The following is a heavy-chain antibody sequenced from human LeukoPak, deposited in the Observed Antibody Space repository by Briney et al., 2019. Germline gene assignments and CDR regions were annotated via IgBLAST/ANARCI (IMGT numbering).Heavy chain of an antibody. D-gene: IGHD5-12*01. CDR2: INPNSGDT. CDR3: ARVLGWLREKEY. J-gene: IGHJ4*02. Sequence: ASVKVSCKASGYSFTGYYIHWVRQAPGQGREWMGWINPNSGDTNYAQKFQGRVTMTSDTSISTAYMELSRLRFDDTAVYYCARVLGWLREKEYWGQGTLVTVSS. V-gene: IGHV1-2*02. CDR1: GYSFTGYY.